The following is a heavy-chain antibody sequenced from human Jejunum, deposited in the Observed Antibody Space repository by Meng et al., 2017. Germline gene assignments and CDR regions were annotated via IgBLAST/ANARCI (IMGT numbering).Heavy chain of an antibody. D-gene: IGHD1-26*01. CDR2: AST. CDR3: ARDHMGSLDY. V-gene: IGHV4-61*08. Sequence: VLLLGGGPGVVSTVHSLTLFCSVSGGSVSRAGYQWSWIRQPPGKGLEWIGYASTNYNPSLKSRVTISVDTSKNQFSLRLTSVTAADTAVYYCARDHMGSLDYWGKGILVTVSS. CDR1: GGSVSRAGYQ. J-gene: IGHJ4*02.